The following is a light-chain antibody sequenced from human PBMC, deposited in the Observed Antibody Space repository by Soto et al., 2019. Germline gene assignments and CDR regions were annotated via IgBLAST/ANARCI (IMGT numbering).Light chain of an antibody. CDR3: QQYGNAPFT. J-gene: IGKJ3*01. CDR2: GAS. V-gene: IGKV3-20*01. Sequence: IVLTQSPGTLSFSPGERATLTCRASQSVSSSYLAWFQQKPGQAPRLLIYGASSRATGIPDRFSGSGSGTDFTLTISRLEPEDFAVYYCQQYGNAPFTFGPGTKVDIK. CDR1: QSVSSSY.